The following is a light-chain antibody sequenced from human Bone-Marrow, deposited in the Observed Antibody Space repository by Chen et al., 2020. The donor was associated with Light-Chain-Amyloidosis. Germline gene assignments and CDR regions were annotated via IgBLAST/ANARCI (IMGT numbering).Light chain of an antibody. CDR1: SSDVGGYND. CDR3: SAFTRNNALV. J-gene: IGLJ2*01. Sequence: QSALTQPASVPGSPRHSITISCTGTSSDVGGYNDVSWYQQHPGKAPKLIIYNVTYRPSGVSKRLSGAKSGNTASLTSSGLQAEDEADYYCSAFTRNNALVFGGGTKLTVL. V-gene: IGLV2-14*03. CDR2: NVT.